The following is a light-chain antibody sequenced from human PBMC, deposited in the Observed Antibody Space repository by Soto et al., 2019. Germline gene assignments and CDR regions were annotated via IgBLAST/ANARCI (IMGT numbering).Light chain of an antibody. CDR2: EVN. CDR3: SAYTTSRSLV. V-gene: IGLV2-14*01. J-gene: IGLJ1*01. CDR1: SSDVGNYNY. Sequence: QSVLTQPASVSGSPGQSITISCTGTSSDVGNYNYVSWYQLHPGKGPKLMIYEVNDRPSGVSNRFSGSKSGNTAYLTISGLQAEDEADYYCSAYTTSRSLVFGTGTKLTVL.